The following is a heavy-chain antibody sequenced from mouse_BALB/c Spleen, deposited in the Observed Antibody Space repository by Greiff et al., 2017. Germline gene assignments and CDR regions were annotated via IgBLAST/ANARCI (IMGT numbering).Heavy chain of an antibody. CDR2: IDPETGGT. CDR1: GYTFTDYE. J-gene: IGHJ3*01. V-gene: IGHV1-15*01. CDR3: TRQGEVRHAWFAY. Sequence: QVQLQQSGAELVRPGASVTLSCKASGYTFTDYEMHWVKQTPVHGLEWIGAIDPETGGTAYNQKFKGKATLTADKSSSTAYMELRSLTSEDSAVYYCTRQGEVRHAWFAYWGQGTLVTVSA. D-gene: IGHD2-14*01.